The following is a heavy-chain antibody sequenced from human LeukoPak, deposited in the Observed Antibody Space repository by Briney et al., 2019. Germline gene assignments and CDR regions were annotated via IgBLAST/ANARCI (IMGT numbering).Heavy chain of an antibody. CDR1: GFTFSSYE. CDR2: ISSSSSIK. V-gene: IGHV3-48*01. J-gene: IGHJ4*02. CDR3: AGTDSGSYSRWFDY. Sequence: GGSLRLSCAASGFTFSSYEMNWVRQAPGKGLEWVSYISSSSSIKYYADSVKGRFTVSRDNAKNSLYLQMNSLRAEDTAVYYCAGTDSGSYSRWFDYWGQGTLVTVSS. D-gene: IGHD1-26*01.